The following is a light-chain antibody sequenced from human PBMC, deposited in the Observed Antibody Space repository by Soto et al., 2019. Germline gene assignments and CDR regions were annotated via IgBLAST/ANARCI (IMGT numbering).Light chain of an antibody. CDR3: QQYNNWPRGT. J-gene: IGKJ2*02. CDR1: QSVSSN. V-gene: IGKV3-15*01. Sequence: EIVMTQSPATLSVSPGERATLSCRASQSVSSNLAGYQQKPGQAPRLLIYGASTRATGIPARFSGSGSGTEFTLTISSLQSEDVAVYYCQQYNNWPRGTFGQGTKLEIK. CDR2: GAS.